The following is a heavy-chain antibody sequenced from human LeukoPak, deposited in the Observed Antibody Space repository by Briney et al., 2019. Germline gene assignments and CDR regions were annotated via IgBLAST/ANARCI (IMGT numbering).Heavy chain of an antibody. D-gene: IGHD1-26*01. CDR1: GFTFSNYA. Sequence: GGSLRLYCAVSGFTFSNYAMHWVRQTPGKGLEWVAVTLYDGSNRYPDAVKGRFTISRDNPKNTLYLQMNSLRTEDTAVYYCARDLDSGSYSDAFDIWGQGTMVTVSS. CDR3: ARDLDSGSYSDAFDI. J-gene: IGHJ3*02. CDR2: TLYDGSNR. V-gene: IGHV3-30*04.